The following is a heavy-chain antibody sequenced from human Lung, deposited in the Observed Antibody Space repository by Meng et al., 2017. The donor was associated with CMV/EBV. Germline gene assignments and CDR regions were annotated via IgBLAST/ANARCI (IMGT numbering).Heavy chain of an antibody. CDR2: SSTYNGKT. V-gene: IGHV1-18*04. Sequence: QAHGGESGDGVRMPGASVEVNFKSYGYTFTTNGITWVRQSPGQGLEWMGLSSTYNGKTDYAQKLQGRVTMTTDTSTSTAYMELRSLKSDDTAVYYCARLVYCGGACYSALDYWGQGTLVTVSS. J-gene: IGHJ4*02. CDR3: ARLVYCGGACYSALDY. D-gene: IGHD2-21*02. CDR1: GYTFTTNG.